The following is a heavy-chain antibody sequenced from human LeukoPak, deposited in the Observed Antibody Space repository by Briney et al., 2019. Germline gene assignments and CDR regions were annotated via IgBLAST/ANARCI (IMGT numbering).Heavy chain of an antibody. Sequence: PSETLSLTCTVSGGSISSYYWSWIRQPAGKGLEWIGRIHSGGSTNYNPSLQSRVTVSVDTSKNQFSLKLNSVTAADTAVYYCAREFVVVVAATPPWFDPWGPGTLVTVSS. CDR1: GGSISSYY. CDR2: IHSGGST. D-gene: IGHD2-15*01. V-gene: IGHV4-4*07. CDR3: AREFVVVVAATPPWFDP. J-gene: IGHJ5*02.